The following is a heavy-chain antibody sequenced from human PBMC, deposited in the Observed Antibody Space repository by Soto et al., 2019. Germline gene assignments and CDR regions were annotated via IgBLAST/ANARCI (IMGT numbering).Heavy chain of an antibody. CDR2: VSSNGNPT. J-gene: IGHJ4*02. CDR1: GFTFSSYA. V-gene: IGHV3-64D*08. Sequence: HPGGSLRLSCSVSGFTFSSYAMHWVRQAPGKGLEYVSSVSSNGNPTYYADSVKGRFTISRDNSKSTLYLQMNSLRPEDTAVYYCVKDRAVDFWGRGSLVTVSS. CDR3: VKDRAVDF.